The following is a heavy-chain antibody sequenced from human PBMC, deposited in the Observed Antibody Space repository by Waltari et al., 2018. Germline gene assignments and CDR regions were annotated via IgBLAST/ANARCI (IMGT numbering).Heavy chain of an antibody. V-gene: IGHV4-38-2*01. CDR3: ARSGYSGYARDY. CDR2: IYHSGST. CDR1: GYSISSGYY. J-gene: IGHJ4*02. Sequence: QVQLQESGPGLVKPSETLSLTCAVSGYSISSGYYWGWIRQPPGKGLEWIGSIYHSGSTYYTPSLKSRVTISVDTSKNQFSLKLSSVTAADTAVYYCARSGYSGYARDYWGQGTLVTVSS. D-gene: IGHD5-12*01.